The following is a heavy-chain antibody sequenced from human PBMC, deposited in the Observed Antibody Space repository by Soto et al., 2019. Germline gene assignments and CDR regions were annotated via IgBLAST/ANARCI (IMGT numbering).Heavy chain of an antibody. CDR2: ISDVTT. J-gene: IGHJ4*02. V-gene: IGHV3-23*01. D-gene: IGHD3-10*01. CDR3: AKKRRIFRSGNLPFAS. CDR1: GFTFSNYA. Sequence: EVQVLESGGGLVQPGGSLRLSCAASGFTFSNYAMSWVRQAPGEGLEWVSTISDVTTLYADSVKGRFTIARDNSKNTLYLQMSSLRVEDTAIYYCAKKRRIFRSGNLPFASWGQGTLVTVSS.